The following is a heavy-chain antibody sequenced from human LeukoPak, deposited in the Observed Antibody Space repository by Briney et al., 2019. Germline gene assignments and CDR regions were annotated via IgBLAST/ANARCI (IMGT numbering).Heavy chain of an antibody. J-gene: IGHJ3*02. D-gene: IGHD2-2*01. CDR1: GFTFSSYA. CDR2: ISGSGGST. V-gene: IGHV3-23*01. Sequence: GGSLRLSCAASGFTFSSYAMSWVRQAPGKGLEWVSAISGSGGSTYYADSVKGRFTISRDNSKNTLYLQMNSLRAEDTAVYYCAKYWYCSSTSCYAGDAFDIWGQGTMVTVYS. CDR3: AKYWYCSSTSCYAGDAFDI.